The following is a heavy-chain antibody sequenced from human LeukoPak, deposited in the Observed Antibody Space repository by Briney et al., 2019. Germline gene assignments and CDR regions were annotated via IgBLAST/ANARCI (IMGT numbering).Heavy chain of an antibody. Sequence: GGSLRLSCAASGFTVSSNYMGWVRQAPGRGLEWVSVLYSGGNTYYADSVKGRFTISRDNSKNTLYLQMNSLRAEDTAVYYCATSPATGNIYFDLWGRGTLVTVSS. V-gene: IGHV3-66*01. CDR2: LYSGGNT. CDR3: ATSPATGNIYFDL. J-gene: IGHJ2*01. CDR1: GFTVSSNY. D-gene: IGHD6-13*01.